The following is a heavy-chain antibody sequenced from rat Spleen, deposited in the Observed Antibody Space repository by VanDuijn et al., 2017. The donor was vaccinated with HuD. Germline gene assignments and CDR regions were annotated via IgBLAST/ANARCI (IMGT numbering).Heavy chain of an antibody. Sequence: EVQLVESGGGLVQPGRSLKLSCAASGFTFSNYDMAWVRQAPTKGLEWVASISPSGGSTYYRDSVKGRFTISRDNAKNTQYLQMDSLRSEDTATYYCAREMYTTDYFDYWGQGVMVTVSS. J-gene: IGHJ2*01. CDR1: GFTFSNYD. D-gene: IGHD1-6*01. CDR2: ISPSGGST. V-gene: IGHV5S13*01. CDR3: AREMYTTDYFDY.